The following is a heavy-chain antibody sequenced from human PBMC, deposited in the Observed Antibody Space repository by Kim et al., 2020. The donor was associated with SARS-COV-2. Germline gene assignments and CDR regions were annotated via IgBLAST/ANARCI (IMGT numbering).Heavy chain of an antibody. CDR2: IYYSGST. CDR1: GGSISSSSYY. V-gene: IGHV4-39*01. D-gene: IGHD3-10*01. J-gene: IGHJ3*02. CDR3: ARQRGVVLWFGESCRAFDI. Sequence: SETLSLTCTVSGGSISSSSYYWGWIRQPPGKGLEWIGSIYYSGSTYYNPSLKSRVTISVDTSKNQFSLKLSSVTAADTAVYYCARQRGVVLWFGESCRAFDIWGQGTMVTVSS.